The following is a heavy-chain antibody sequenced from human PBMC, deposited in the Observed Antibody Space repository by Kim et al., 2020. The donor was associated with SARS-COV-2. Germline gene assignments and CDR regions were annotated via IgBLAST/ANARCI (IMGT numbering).Heavy chain of an antibody. V-gene: IGHV6-1*01. D-gene: IGHD6-19*01. Sequence: SQTLSLTCAISGDSVSSNSAAWNWIRQSPSRGLEWLGRTYYRSKWYNDYAVSVKSRITINPDTSKNQFSLQLNSVTPEDTAVYYCARDQGFQWLEYYYYYCGMDGWGQGTTGTVSS. J-gene: IGHJ6*02. CDR1: GDSVSSNSAA. CDR3: ARDQGFQWLEYYYYYCGMDG. CDR2: TYYRSKWYN.